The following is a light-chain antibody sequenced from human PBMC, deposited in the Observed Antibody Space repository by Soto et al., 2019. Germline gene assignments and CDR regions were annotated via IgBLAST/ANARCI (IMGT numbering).Light chain of an antibody. CDR3: QHYSNWPPT. J-gene: IGKJ3*01. Sequence: EVVMTQSPATLSVSPGEIVTLSCRASESIHRNLAWYHQKPGQGPSLLIYYASTRATGVPDRFTGSGSGTEFTLTISILQSEDFGVYHCQHYSNWPPTFGPGTKVEIK. CDR2: YAS. CDR1: ESIHRN. V-gene: IGKV3-15*01.